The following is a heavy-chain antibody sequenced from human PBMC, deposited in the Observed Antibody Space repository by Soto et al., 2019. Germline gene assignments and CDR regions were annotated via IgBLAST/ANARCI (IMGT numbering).Heavy chain of an antibody. V-gene: IGHV3-72*01. CDR1: GFTFSGHY. CDR2: TRNKANSYTT. D-gene: IGHD3-10*01. J-gene: IGHJ4*02. Sequence: EGSLRLSCAASGFTFSGHYMDWVRQAPGKGLEWVGRTRNKANSYTTEYAASVKGRFTISRDDSKNSLYLQMNSLKTDDTAVYYCGRVRGGGTHHFDYWGEG. CDR3: GRVRGGGTHHFDY.